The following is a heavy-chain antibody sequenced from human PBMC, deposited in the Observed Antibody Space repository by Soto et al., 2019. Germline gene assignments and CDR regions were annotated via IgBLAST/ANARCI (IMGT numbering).Heavy chain of an antibody. CDR3: ARDRLARGIALAGRSDT. J-gene: IGHJ5*02. Sequence: DVQLVESGGGLVKPGGSLRLSCTVSGFTLSDYSMNWVRQAPGKGLQWLSSISSGSRSLYYADSVRGRFTISRDDAKNLVSLRMSSLRAEGTAIYYCARDRLARGIALAGRSDTWGQGALVTVSS. V-gene: IGHV3-21*01. D-gene: IGHD6-13*01. CDR2: ISSGSRSL. CDR1: GFTLSDYS.